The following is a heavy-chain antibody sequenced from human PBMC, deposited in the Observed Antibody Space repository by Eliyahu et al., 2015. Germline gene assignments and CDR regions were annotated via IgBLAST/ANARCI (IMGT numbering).Heavy chain of an antibody. Sequence: EVQLLESGGGLVQPGGSLRLSCAASGFTFXNXAMXXVRQAXGXXLEWVSAISGSGGSTYYADXVKGRFTISRDNSKNTLYLQMNSLRAEDTAVYYCAKGGIQLWGYYFDYWGQGTLVTVSS. CDR1: GFTFXNXA. J-gene: IGHJ4*02. D-gene: IGHD5-18*01. CDR2: ISGSGGST. CDR3: AKGGIQLWGYYFDY. V-gene: IGHV3-23*01.